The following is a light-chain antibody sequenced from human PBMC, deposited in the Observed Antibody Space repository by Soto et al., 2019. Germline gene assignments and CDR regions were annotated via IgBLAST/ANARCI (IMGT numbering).Light chain of an antibody. CDR2: DAS. CDR1: QSVGSY. CDR3: QQRSNWHPSCT. J-gene: IGKJ1*01. V-gene: IGKV3-11*01. Sequence: EVVLTQSPATLSLSPGERATLSCRASQSVGSYLAGYQHKPGQPPRLLIYDASNRATGIPARFSGSGSGTGSTLTITSPEAKAFAVYYGQQRSNWHPSCTFGQGTKVEIK.